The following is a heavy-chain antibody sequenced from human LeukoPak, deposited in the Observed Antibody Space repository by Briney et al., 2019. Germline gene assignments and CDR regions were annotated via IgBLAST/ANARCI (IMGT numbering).Heavy chain of an antibody. CDR2: IYYSGST. D-gene: IGHD2-2*01. J-gene: IGHJ6*02. CDR3: ARDRCSSTSCYSISDV. CDR1: GGSISSYY. Sequence: SETLSLTCTVSGGSISSYYWSWIRQPPGKGLEWIGYIYYSGSTNYNPSLKSRVTISVDTSKNQFSLKLSSVTAADTAVYYCARDRCSSTSCYSISDVWGQGTTVTVSS. V-gene: IGHV4-59*01.